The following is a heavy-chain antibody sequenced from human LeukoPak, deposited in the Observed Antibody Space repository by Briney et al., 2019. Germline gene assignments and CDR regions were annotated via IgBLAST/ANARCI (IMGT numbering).Heavy chain of an antibody. CDR1: GGSISSGDYY. Sequence: SQTLSLTCTVSGGSISSGDYYWSWIRQPPGKGLEWIGYIYYSGSTYYNPSLKSRVTISVDTSKNQFSLKLSSVTAADTAVYYCARDVKSGSGGYSDYWGQGTLVTVSS. V-gene: IGHV4-30-4*08. CDR2: IYYSGST. D-gene: IGHD3-22*01. CDR3: ARDVKSGSGGYSDY. J-gene: IGHJ4*02.